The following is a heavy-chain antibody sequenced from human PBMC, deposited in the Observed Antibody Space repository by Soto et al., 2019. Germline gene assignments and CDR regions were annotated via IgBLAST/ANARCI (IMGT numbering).Heavy chain of an antibody. J-gene: IGHJ6*02. CDR1: GYSFTSYW. CDR3: AGPMTTVTTYYYYYGMDV. Sequence: PGESLKISCKGSGYSFTSYWISWVRQMPGKGLEWMGRIDPSDSYTNYSPSFQGHVTISADKSISTAYLQWSSLKASDTAMYYCAGPMTTVTTYYYYYGMDVWGQGTTVTVSS. V-gene: IGHV5-10-1*01. CDR2: IDPSDSYT. D-gene: IGHD4-4*01.